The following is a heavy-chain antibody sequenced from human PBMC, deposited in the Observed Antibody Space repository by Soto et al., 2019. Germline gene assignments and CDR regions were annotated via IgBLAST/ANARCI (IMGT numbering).Heavy chain of an antibody. Sequence: SETLSLTCTVSGASINRYYWSWIRQPPGKGLEWIGNIYDSGSTNYNPSLKSRVTISVDTSKNQFSLRLTSVTAADTAVYYCAKEQGQWLVVGAYDIWGQGTKVTVSS. V-gene: IGHV4-59*12. J-gene: IGHJ3*02. CDR3: AKEQGQWLVVGAYDI. CDR2: IYDSGST. D-gene: IGHD6-19*01. CDR1: GASINRYY.